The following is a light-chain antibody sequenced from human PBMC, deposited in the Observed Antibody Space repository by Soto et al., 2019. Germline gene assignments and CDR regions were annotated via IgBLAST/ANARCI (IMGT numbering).Light chain of an antibody. J-gene: IGKJ4*01. V-gene: IGKV1-16*02. CDR1: QGISNY. Sequence: DIQLAQSPSSLSASVGDRVTITCRASQGISNYLAWLQQKPGKAPKSLIYAASSLQSGVPSNFSGSGSGTXXXXXXXXXXXXYFATYYCQQYNTYPLTFGGXTKVEIK. CDR2: AAS. CDR3: QQYNTYPLT.